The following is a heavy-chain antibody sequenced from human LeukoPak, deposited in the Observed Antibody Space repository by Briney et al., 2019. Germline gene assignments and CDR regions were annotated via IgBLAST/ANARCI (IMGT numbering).Heavy chain of an antibody. V-gene: IGHV3-7*01. Sequence: GGSLRLSCAASGFTFSSYNMTWVRQTPGKGLEWVANVKQDETEKYYWDSVSGRFTISRDNAKNSLYLQMNSLRAEDTGFYYCTRDTGGSGSYPDYWGQGTLVTVSS. CDR2: VKQDETEK. D-gene: IGHD1-26*01. CDR3: TRDTGGSGSYPDY. CDR1: GFTFSSYN. J-gene: IGHJ4*02.